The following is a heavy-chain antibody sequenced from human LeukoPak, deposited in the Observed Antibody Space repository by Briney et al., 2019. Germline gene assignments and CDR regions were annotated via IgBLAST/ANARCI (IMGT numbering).Heavy chain of an antibody. CDR3: ARDRPYTGGWRGFDY. V-gene: IGHV1-69*13. D-gene: IGHD6-19*01. CDR2: IIPMFGIA. CDR1: GYTFSGYY. Sequence: SVKVSCKASGYTFSGYYMHWVRQAPGQGLEWMGGIIPMFGIANYAQKFQGRVTITADESTSTAYMELSSLRSEDTAVYYCARDRPYTGGWRGFDYWGQGTLVTVSS. J-gene: IGHJ4*02.